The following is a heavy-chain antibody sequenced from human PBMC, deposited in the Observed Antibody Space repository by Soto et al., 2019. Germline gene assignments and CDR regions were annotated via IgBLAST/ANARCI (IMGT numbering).Heavy chain of an antibody. Sequence: GGSLRLSCAASGFTFSSYAMSWVRQAPGKGLEWVSAISGSGGSTYYADSVKGRFTISRDNSKNTLYLQMNSLRAEDTAVYYCAKDQTYYDFWSGYLAFDAFDIWGQGTMVTVSS. CDR1: GFTFSSYA. CDR2: ISGSGGST. V-gene: IGHV3-23*01. CDR3: AKDQTYYDFWSGYLAFDAFDI. D-gene: IGHD3-3*01. J-gene: IGHJ3*02.